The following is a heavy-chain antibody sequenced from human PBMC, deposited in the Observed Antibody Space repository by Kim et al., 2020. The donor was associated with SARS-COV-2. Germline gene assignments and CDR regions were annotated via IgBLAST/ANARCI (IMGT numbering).Heavy chain of an antibody. Sequence: GGSLRLSCAASGFTFSSYAMSWVRQAPGKGLEWVSAISGSGGSTYYADSVKGRFTISRDNSKNTLYLQMNSLRAEDTAVYYCAKYGIVVVTAQNWFDPWGQGTLVTVSS. D-gene: IGHD2-21*02. J-gene: IGHJ5*02. V-gene: IGHV3-23*01. CDR2: ISGSGGST. CDR1: GFTFSSYA. CDR3: AKYGIVVVTAQNWFDP.